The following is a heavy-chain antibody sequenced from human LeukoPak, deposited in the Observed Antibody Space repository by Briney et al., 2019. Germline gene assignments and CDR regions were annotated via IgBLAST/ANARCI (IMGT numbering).Heavy chain of an antibody. D-gene: IGHD4-11*01. CDR3: AKSTTVTTQQRGYFDY. Sequence: GGPLRLSCAASGFTFSSYGMHWVRQAPGKELEWVAVISYDESNKYFADSVKGRFTISRDNPKNTLYLQMNSLRPEDTAVYYCAKSTTVTTQQRGYFDYWGQGTLVTVSS. CDR2: ISYDESNK. V-gene: IGHV3-30*18. J-gene: IGHJ4*02. CDR1: GFTFSSYG.